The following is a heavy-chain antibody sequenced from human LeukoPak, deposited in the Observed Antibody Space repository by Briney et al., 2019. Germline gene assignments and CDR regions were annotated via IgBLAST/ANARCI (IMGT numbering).Heavy chain of an antibody. Sequence: GGSLRHSCAASGFTFRSYAMSWVRQAPGKGLEWVSAISRSGGSTYYADSVKGRFTISRDNSKNTLYLQMNGLRAEDTAVYYCASDTVVGVDYWGQGTLVTVSS. CDR3: ASDTVVGVDY. D-gene: IGHD2-15*01. CDR2: ISRSGGST. V-gene: IGHV3-23*01. CDR1: GFTFRSYA. J-gene: IGHJ4*02.